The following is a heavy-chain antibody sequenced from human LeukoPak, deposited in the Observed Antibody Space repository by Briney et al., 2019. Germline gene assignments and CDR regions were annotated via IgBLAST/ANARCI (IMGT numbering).Heavy chain of an antibody. J-gene: IGHJ5*02. CDR1: GGSFSNYY. CDR3: ARGSQWGDYAGFDP. D-gene: IGHD4-17*01. V-gene: IGHV4-34*01. CDR2: GHHSGST. Sequence: SETLSLTCAVYGGSFSNYYWTWIRQPPGKGLEWIGEGHHSGSTNYNPSLKTRVTISVDTSRSQFSLKLTSVTAAVTAVYYCARGSQWGDYAGFDPWGQGTLVTVSS.